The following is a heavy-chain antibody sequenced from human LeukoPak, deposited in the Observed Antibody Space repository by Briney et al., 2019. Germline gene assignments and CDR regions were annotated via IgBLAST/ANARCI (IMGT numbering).Heavy chain of an antibody. J-gene: IGHJ4*02. Sequence: SQTLSLTCTVSGGSISSGGHYWSCIRQHPGKGLEWIGYIYYSGTTYYNPSLQSRVTISVDTSKNQFSLKLSSVTAADTAVYYCARSNYGSGSYYNNWRQGSLVTVSS. CDR2: IYYSGTT. V-gene: IGHV4-31*03. CDR1: GGSISSGGHY. CDR3: ARSNYGSGSYYNN. D-gene: IGHD3-10*01.